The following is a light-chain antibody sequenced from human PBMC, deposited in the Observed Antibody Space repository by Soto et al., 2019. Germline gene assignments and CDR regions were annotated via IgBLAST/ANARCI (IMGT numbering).Light chain of an antibody. J-gene: IGKJ3*01. CDR1: QDVRKY. V-gene: IGKV1-33*01. Sequence: DIQMTQSPSSLSASVGDRVTITCQARQDVRKYLSWYQQKARKAPKLLIYDASNLETGVPSRFSGSGSGTDFTFTISSLQPEDIATYSCQQRHNLPHTFGPGTKVDIK. CDR2: DAS. CDR3: QQRHNLPHT.